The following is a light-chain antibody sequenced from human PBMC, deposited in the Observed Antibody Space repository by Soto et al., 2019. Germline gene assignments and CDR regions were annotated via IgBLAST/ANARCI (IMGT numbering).Light chain of an antibody. CDR2: DVS. J-gene: IGLJ2*01. Sequence: QSVLAQPPSASGSPGQSVTISCTGTSSDVGAYNYVSWYQQHPGKAPKLIIYDVSQRPSGVPDRFSGSKSGNTASLTVSGLQAEDEAVYYCNSFAGSAHVVFGGGTTVTVL. CDR3: NSFAGSAHVV. CDR1: SSDVGAYNY. V-gene: IGLV2-8*01.